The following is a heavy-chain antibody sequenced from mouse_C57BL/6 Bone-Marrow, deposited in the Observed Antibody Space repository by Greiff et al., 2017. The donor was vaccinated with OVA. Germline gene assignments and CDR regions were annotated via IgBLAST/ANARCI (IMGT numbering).Heavy chain of an antibody. CDR2: IFPGDGDT. V-gene: IGHV1-80*01. CDR1: GYAFSSYW. D-gene: IGHD2-2*01. Sequence: VMLVESGAELVKPGASVKISCKASGYAFSSYWMNWVKQRPGKGLEWIGQIFPGDGDTNYNGKFKGKATLTADKSSSTAYMQHSSLTTEDSAVYSREREGDGYDPWYFDVWGTGTTVTVSS. J-gene: IGHJ1*03. CDR3: EREGDGYDPWYFDV.